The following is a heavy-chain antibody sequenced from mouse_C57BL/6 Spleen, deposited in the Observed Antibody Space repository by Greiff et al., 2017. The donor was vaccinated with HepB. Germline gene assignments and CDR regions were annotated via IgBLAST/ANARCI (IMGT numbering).Heavy chain of an antibody. D-gene: IGHD1-1*01. CDR1: GYTFTSYW. CDR3: AREGTTVVSFDY. J-gene: IGHJ2*01. CDR2: IYPGSGST. V-gene: IGHV1-55*01. Sequence: VQLQQPGAELVKPGASVKMSCKASGYTFTSYWITWVKQRPGQGLEWIGDIYPGSGSTNYNEKFKSKATLPVDTSSSTAYMQLSSLTSEDSAVYYCAREGTTVVSFDYWGQGTTLTVSS.